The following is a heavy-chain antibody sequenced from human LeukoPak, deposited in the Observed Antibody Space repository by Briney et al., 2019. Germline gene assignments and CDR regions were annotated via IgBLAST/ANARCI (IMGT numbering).Heavy chain of an antibody. CDR1: GDSISSGSHY. J-gene: IGHJ4*02. Sequence: PSETLSLTCTVSGDSISSGSHYWTWIRQPAGKGLEWIGRMYMSGSTNYNPSLKSRVTISADTSKNQFSLKMNSVTAADTAVYYCGRDISGSYGAFDYWGQGTLVTVSS. V-gene: IGHV4-61*02. D-gene: IGHD1-26*01. CDR3: GRDISGSYGAFDY. CDR2: MYMSGST.